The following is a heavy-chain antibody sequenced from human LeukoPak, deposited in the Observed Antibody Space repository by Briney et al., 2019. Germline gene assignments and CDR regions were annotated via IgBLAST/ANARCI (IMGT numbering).Heavy chain of an antibody. V-gene: IGHV1-46*01. CDR2: INPSGGTT. CDR3: ARTWGPSRNYYFDY. J-gene: IGHJ4*02. D-gene: IGHD3-16*01. CDR1: GYTFTSYY. Sequence: GASVKVSCKASGYTFTSYYMHWVRQAPGQGLEWVGIINPSGGTTIDAQKFQGRVTMTRDTSTSTVCMELSSLRSEDTAVYYCARTWGPSRNYYFDYWGQGTLVTVSS.